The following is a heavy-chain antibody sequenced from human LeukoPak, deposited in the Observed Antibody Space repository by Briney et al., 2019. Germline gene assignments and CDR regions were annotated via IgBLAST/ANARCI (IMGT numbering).Heavy chain of an antibody. J-gene: IGHJ4*02. CDR2: IYYSGST. Sequence: SETLSLTCTVSGGSISSYYWSWIRQPPGKGLEWIGYIYYSGSTNYNPSLKSRVTISVDTSKNQFSLKRSSVTAADTAVYFCATSLFLNTEAPGYWGQGTLVTVSS. CDR1: GGSISSYY. V-gene: IGHV4-59*01. D-gene: IGHD2-21*01. CDR3: ATSLFLNTEAPGY.